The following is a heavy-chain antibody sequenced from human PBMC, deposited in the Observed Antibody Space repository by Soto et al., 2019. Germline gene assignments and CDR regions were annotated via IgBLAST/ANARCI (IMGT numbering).Heavy chain of an antibody. V-gene: IGHV4-34*01. D-gene: IGHD2-2*01. CDR3: ARGQYQLLSWWFDP. J-gene: IGHJ5*02. Sequence: QVQLQQWGAGLLKPSETLSLTCAVYGGSFSGYYWSWIRQPPGKGLEWIGEINHSGSTNYNPSLKRRVTMSLDTTKNQFSLKLSSVTAADTAVYYCARGQYQLLSWWFDPWGQGTLVTVSS. CDR2: INHSGST. CDR1: GGSFSGYY.